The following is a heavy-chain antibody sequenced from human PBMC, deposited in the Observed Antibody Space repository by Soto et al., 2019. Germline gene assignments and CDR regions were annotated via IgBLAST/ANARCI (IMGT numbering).Heavy chain of an antibody. Sequence: PGESLKISCKGSVYSFISYWIGWVRQTPGKGLEWMGIIYPGDSDTRYSPSFQGQVTISADKSITTAYLQWSSLKASDTAMYYCARATATAGLNWFDPWGQGTLVTVSS. V-gene: IGHV5-51*01. CDR3: ARATATAGLNWFDP. J-gene: IGHJ5*02. D-gene: IGHD6-13*01. CDR2: IYPGDSDT. CDR1: VYSFISYW.